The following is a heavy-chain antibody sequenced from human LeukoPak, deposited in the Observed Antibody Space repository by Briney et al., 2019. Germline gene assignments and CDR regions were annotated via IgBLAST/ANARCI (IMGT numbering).Heavy chain of an antibody. J-gene: IGHJ4*02. CDR3: ARIGAGSSRDY. CDR2: ISTGGSAI. CDR1: GFTFSNYG. V-gene: IGHV3-48*03. D-gene: IGHD6-13*01. Sequence: GGSLRLSCAASGFTFSNYGMNWVRQAPGKGLEWVSYISTGGSAIHYADSVKGRFTISRDNAKNSLYLQMNSLRAEDTALYYCARIGAGSSRDYWGQGTLVTVSS.